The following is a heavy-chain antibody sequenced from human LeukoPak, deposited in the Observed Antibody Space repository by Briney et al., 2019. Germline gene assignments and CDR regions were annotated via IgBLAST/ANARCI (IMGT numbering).Heavy chain of an antibody. J-gene: IGHJ4*02. CDR2: MHYRGST. D-gene: IGHD1-26*01. CDR3: ARGGGSYHTAFDY. Sequence: SETLSLTRTVSGGSISSSSYYWGWIRQPPGKGLEWIGRMHYRGSTYYNPSLKSLVTISVDTSKNQFSLKLSSVTAADKAVYYCARGGGSYHTAFDYWGQGTLVTVSS. CDR1: GGSISSSSYY. V-gene: IGHV4-39*07.